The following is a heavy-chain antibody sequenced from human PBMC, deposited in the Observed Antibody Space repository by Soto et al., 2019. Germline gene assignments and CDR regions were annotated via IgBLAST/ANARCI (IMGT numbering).Heavy chain of an antibody. Sequence: SETLSLTCTVSGGSISSSSYYWGWIRQPPGKGLEWIGSIYYSGSTYYNPSLKSRVTISVDTSKNQFSLKLSSVTAADTAVYYCTRLIVGATFDYWGQGTLVTVSS. J-gene: IGHJ4*02. D-gene: IGHD1-26*01. V-gene: IGHV4-39*01. CDR2: IYYSGST. CDR1: GGSISSSSYY. CDR3: TRLIVGATFDY.